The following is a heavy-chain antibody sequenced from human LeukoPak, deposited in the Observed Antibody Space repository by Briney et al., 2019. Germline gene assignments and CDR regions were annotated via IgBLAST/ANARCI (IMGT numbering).Heavy chain of an antibody. V-gene: IGHV4-34*01. Sequence: SSETLSLTCAVYGGSFSGYYWSWIRQPPGKGLEWIGEINHSGSTNYNPSLKSRVTISVDTSKNQFSLKLSSVTAADTAVYYCARGPPIRYFDWPFIAEWGQGTLVTVSS. CDR3: ARGPPIRYFDWPFIAE. J-gene: IGHJ4*02. D-gene: IGHD3-9*01. CDR1: GGSFSGYY. CDR2: INHSGST.